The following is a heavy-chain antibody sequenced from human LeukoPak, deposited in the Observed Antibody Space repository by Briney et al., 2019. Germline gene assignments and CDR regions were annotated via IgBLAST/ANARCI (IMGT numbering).Heavy chain of an antibody. CDR3: ARRSGIWQWLAHDAFDI. D-gene: IGHD6-19*01. CDR2: IYYSGST. V-gene: IGHV4-39*07. J-gene: IGHJ3*02. Sequence: PSETLSLTCTVSGGSISSSSYYWGWIRQPPGKGLEWIGSIYYSGSTYYNPSLKSRVTISVDTSKNQFSLKLSSVTAADTAVYYCARRSGIWQWLAHDAFDIWGQGTMVTVSS. CDR1: GGSISSSSYY.